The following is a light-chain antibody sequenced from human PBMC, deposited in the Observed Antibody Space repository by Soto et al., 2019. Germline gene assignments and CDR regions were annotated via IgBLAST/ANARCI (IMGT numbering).Light chain of an antibody. J-gene: IGKJ5*01. CDR1: QTVTNDY. CDR2: DAS. Sequence: EVVFTQSPGTLSLSPGERVTLSCRASQTVTNDYLAWYQQKDGQAPRLLIYDASTRATGVPDRFSGSGSGPEYTLTITRLEPEDFAVYSCQQYGFSPISFGQGTRLEI. V-gene: IGKV3-20*01. CDR3: QQYGFSPIS.